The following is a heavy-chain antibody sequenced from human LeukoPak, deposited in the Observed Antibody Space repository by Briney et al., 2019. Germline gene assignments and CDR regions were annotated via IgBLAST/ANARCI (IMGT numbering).Heavy chain of an antibody. CDR1: GVTFSYYN. CDR3: AREMRSSSQKWFDP. Sequence: GGSLRFSCAASGVTFSYYNLNWVRQAPGKGLEWVSSISSSSSYIYYADSVKGRFTISRDNAKNSLYLQMNSPRAEDTAVYYCAREMRSSSQKWFDPWGQGTLVTVSS. CDR2: ISSSSSYI. D-gene: IGHD6-13*01. V-gene: IGHV3-21*01. J-gene: IGHJ5*02.